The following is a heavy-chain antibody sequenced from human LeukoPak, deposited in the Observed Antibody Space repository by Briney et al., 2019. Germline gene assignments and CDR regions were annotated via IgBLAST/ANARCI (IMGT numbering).Heavy chain of an antibody. CDR2: INPNSGGT. J-gene: IGHJ4*02. CDR3: ARDPAVAAKAYFDY. CDR1: GYTFTDYY. D-gene: IGHD4-23*01. Sequence: ASVKVSCKASGYTFTDYYMHWVRQAPGQGLEWMGWINPNSGGTNYAQKFQGRVTMTRDTSISTAYMELSRLRSDDTAVYYCARDPAVAAKAYFDYWGQGTLVTVSS. V-gene: IGHV1-2*02.